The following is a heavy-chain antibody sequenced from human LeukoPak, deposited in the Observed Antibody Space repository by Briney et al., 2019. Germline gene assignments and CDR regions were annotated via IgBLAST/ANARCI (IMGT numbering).Heavy chain of an antibody. CDR2: ISAYNGNT. J-gene: IGHJ4*02. V-gene: IGHV1-18*01. Sequence: ASVKVSCKASGYTFTSYGISWVRQAPGQGLEWMGWISAYNGNTKYAQKLQGRVTMTTDTSTSTACMELRSLRSDDTAVYYCARDLLYCDSSGKPPGDYWGQGTLVTVSS. CDR1: GYTFTSYG. D-gene: IGHD3-22*01. CDR3: ARDLLYCDSSGKPPGDY.